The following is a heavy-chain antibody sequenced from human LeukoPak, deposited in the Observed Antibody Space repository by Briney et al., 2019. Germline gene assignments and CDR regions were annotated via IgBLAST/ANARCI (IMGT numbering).Heavy chain of an antibody. J-gene: IGHJ4*02. CDR1: GYSFTIYV. CDR2: INADNGNT. CDR3: ARDRGGTGDFDY. V-gene: IGHV1-3*01. D-gene: IGHD3-10*01. Sequence: ASVKVSCKASGYSFTIYVVNWVRQAPGQRLEWMGWINADNGNTKYSQKFQGRVTITSDTSASTAYMELSSLRSEDTAVYYCARDRGGTGDFDYWGQGTLVSVSS.